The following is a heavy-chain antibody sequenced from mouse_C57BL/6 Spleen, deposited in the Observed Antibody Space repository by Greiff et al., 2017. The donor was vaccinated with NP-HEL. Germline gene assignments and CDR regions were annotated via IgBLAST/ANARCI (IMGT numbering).Heavy chain of an antibody. J-gene: IGHJ2*01. V-gene: IGHV14-1*01. CDR2: IDPEDGDT. Sequence: EVQLQESGAELVRPGASVKLSCTASGFNIKDYYMHWVKQRPEQGLERIGRIDPEDGDTEYAPKFQGRGTMTADTYSNTAYLQLSSLTSEDTALYYCTTGGNYPYYFDYWGQGTTLTVAS. CDR1: GFNIKDYY. D-gene: IGHD2-1*01. CDR3: TTGGNYPYYFDY.